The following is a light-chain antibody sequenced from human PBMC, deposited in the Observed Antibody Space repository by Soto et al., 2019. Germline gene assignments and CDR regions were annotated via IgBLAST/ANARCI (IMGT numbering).Light chain of an antibody. J-gene: IGKJ1*01. CDR2: KAS. CDR1: QTISSW. V-gene: IGKV1-5*03. Sequence: DIQMTQSRSTLCGSVGDRVTITCLASQTISSWLAWYQQKPGKAPKLLIYKASTLKSGVPSRFRGSGSRTELTLTISSLQPDDFATYYCQHYNSYSEEFGKGPKV. CDR3: QHYNSYSEE.